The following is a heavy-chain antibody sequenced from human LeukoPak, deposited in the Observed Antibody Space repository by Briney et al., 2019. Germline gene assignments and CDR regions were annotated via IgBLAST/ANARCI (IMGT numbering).Heavy chain of an antibody. CDR1: GYTFTSYY. Sequence: ASVKVSCKASGYTFTSYYMHWVRQAPGQGLEWMGIINPSGGSTSYAQKFQGRVSITKDTPESTAYMELRSLRSEDMAVYYCARDSGRGWYEFQWGQGTLVTVSS. D-gene: IGHD6-19*01. J-gene: IGHJ4*02. V-gene: IGHV1-46*01. CDR3: ARDSGRGWYEFQ. CDR2: INPSGGST.